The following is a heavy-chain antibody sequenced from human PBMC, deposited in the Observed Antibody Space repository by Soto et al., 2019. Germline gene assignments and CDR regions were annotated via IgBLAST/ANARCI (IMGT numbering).Heavy chain of an antibody. CDR2: IYYSGST. Sequence: SETLSLTCTVSGGSIRSGDYYWSWIRQPPGKGVEWIGYIYYSGSTYYNPSLKSRVTISVDTSKNQFSLKLSSVTAADTAVYYCARALGYCSGGSCYGDWFDPWGQGTLVTVSS. V-gene: IGHV4-30-4*01. D-gene: IGHD2-15*01. CDR1: GGSIRSGDYY. J-gene: IGHJ5*02. CDR3: ARALGYCSGGSCYGDWFDP.